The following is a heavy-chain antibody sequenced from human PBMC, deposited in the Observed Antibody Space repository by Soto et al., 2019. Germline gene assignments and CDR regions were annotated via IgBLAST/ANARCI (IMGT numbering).Heavy chain of an antibody. D-gene: IGHD3-9*01. CDR2: LNTNTGGA. CDR1: GYTLTAYN. V-gene: IGHV1-2*02. Sequence: ASGKVCCKASGYTLTAYNVHWLRQAPGQGLEWMGWLNTNTGGAIYAQKFKGRVSMTRDTSITTAYMELGRLTSDDTAAYYCAITYFYDGTGSDDPFDVWGQGTMVTVSS. CDR3: AITYFYDGTGSDDPFDV. J-gene: IGHJ3*01.